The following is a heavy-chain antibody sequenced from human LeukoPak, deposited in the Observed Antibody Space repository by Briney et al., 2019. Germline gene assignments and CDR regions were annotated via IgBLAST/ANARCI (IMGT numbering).Heavy chain of an antibody. Sequence: SGGSLRVYCAASGFTFSSYWMHWIRQAPGKGLVWVSRINTDGSSTSYADSVKGRFTISRDNAKNTLYLQMNSLRAEDTAVYYCATSLYGNFDYWGQGTLVTVSS. CDR3: ATSLYGNFDY. D-gene: IGHD1-14*01. J-gene: IGHJ4*02. CDR2: INTDGSST. CDR1: GFTFSSYW. V-gene: IGHV3-74*01.